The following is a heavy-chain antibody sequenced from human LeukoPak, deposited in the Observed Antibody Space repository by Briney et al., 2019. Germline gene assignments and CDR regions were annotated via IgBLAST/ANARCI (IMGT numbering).Heavy chain of an antibody. CDR2: ISGSGGST. Sequence: GGSLRLSCAASGFTFSSYAMSWVRQAPGKALEWVSAISGSGGSTYYADSVKGRFTISRDNSKNTLYLQMNSLRAEDTAVYYCAKVGYDFWSGYHYWGQGTLVTVSS. CDR1: GFTFSSYA. J-gene: IGHJ4*02. CDR3: AKVGYDFWSGYHY. V-gene: IGHV3-23*01. D-gene: IGHD3-3*01.